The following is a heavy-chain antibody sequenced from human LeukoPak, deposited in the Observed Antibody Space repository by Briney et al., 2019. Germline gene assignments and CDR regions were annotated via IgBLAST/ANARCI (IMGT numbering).Heavy chain of an antibody. D-gene: IGHD4-17*01. V-gene: IGHV1-69*13. CDR3: ARAGPRSGLRKYYFDY. Sequence: SVKVSCKASGGTFISYAISWVRQAPGQGLEWMGGIIPIFGTANYAQKFQGRVTITADESTSTAYMELSSLRSEDTAVYYCARAGPRSGLRKYYFDYWGQGTLVTVSS. J-gene: IGHJ4*02. CDR2: IIPIFGTA. CDR1: GGTFISYA.